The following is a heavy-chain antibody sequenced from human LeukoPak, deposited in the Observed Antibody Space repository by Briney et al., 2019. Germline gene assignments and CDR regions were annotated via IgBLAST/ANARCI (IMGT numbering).Heavy chain of an antibody. CDR3: AKDGDIVVVAALDY. CDR1: GFTFSSYE. J-gene: IGHJ4*02. D-gene: IGHD2-15*01. Sequence: GGSLRLSCAASGFTFSSYEMNWVRQAPGKGLEWVAFIRYDGSNKYYADSVKGRFTISRDNSKNTLYLQMNSLRAEDTAVYYCAKDGDIVVVAALDYWGQGTLVTVSS. CDR2: IRYDGSNK. V-gene: IGHV3-30*02.